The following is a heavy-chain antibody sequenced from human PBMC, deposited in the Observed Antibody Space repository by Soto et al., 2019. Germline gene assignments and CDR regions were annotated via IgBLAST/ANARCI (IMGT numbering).Heavy chain of an antibody. CDR3: AREWRTPYGDYGNFDY. J-gene: IGHJ4*02. D-gene: IGHD4-17*01. V-gene: IGHV3-7*03. CDR1: EFTFSNYW. Sequence: GGSLRLSCAASEFTFSNYWMNWVRQAPGKGLEWVANIKRDGSEKYYVDSVKDRFTISRDNAKNSLYLQMNSLRAEDTAVYYCAREWRTPYGDYGNFDYWGQGTLVPVSS. CDR2: IKRDGSEK.